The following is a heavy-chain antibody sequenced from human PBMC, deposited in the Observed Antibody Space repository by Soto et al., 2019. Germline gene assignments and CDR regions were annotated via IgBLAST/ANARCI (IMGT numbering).Heavy chain of an antibody. CDR3: ARDLRVGEVREVPDY. D-gene: IGHD3-16*01. V-gene: IGHV1-18*01. J-gene: IGHJ4*02. CDR2: ISAYNGNT. Sequence: GASVKVSCKASGYTFTSYGISWVRQAPGQGLEWMGWISAYNGNTNYAQKLQGRVTMTTDTSTSTAYMELRSLRSDDTAVYYCARDLRVGEVREVPDYWGQGTLVTVSS. CDR1: GYTFTSYG.